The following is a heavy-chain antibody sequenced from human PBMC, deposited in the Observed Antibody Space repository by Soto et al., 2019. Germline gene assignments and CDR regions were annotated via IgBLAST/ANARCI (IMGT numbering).Heavy chain of an antibody. V-gene: IGHV3-11*01. Sequence: GGSLRLSCAASGFTFSDYYMSWIRQAPGKGLEWVSYISSSGSTIYYADSVKGRFTISRDNAKNSLYLQMNSLRAEDTAVYYCAREKSGSSWSYYYYYGMDVWGQGTTVTVSS. CDR2: ISSSGSTI. D-gene: IGHD6-13*01. CDR3: AREKSGSSWSYYYYYGMDV. CDR1: GFTFSDYY. J-gene: IGHJ6*02.